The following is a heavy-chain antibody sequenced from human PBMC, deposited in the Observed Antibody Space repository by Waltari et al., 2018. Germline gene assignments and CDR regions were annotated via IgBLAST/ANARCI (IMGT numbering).Heavy chain of an antibody. CDR3: AREYSRICFHALDG. D-gene: IGHD6-13*01. V-gene: IGHV3-33*05. J-gene: IGHJ6*02. CDR2: IQYDGSIK. Sequence: QVHVVESGGGVVQPGGSVRLSWAASGFTHGNYGMHWVRQAPGKGLEWVAVIQYDGSIKNYADSVKGRFTISRENSKNTLYLEMKSLRAEDTAVYYCAREYSRICFHALDGWGQGTAVTVSS. CDR1: GFTHGNYG.